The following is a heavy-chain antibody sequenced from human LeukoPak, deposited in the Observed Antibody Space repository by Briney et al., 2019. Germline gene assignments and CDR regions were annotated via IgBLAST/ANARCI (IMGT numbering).Heavy chain of an antibody. Sequence: GTSLRLSCAASGFTFSKYDMHWVRQAPGKGLEWVAVIWHGQKKEYYADSVKRRFTISRDNSKNTLYLQMRTLRAEDTAVYYCARADNGSGSDAFDIWGQGTRVTVSS. CDR1: GFTFSKYD. CDR2: IWHGQKKE. CDR3: ARADNGSGSDAFDI. J-gene: IGHJ3*02. D-gene: IGHD3-10*01. V-gene: IGHV3-33*08.